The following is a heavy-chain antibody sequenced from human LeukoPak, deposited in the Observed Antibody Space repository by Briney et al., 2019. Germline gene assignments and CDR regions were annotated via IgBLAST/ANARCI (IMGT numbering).Heavy chain of an antibody. V-gene: IGHV3-21*01. CDR2: ISSSSSYI. D-gene: IGHD6-6*01. J-gene: IGHJ4*02. CDR1: GFTFSSYS. Sequence: KSGGSLRLSCAASGFTFSSYSMNWVRQAPGKGLEWVSSISSSSSYIYYADSVKGRFTISRDNARNSLYLQMNSLRADDTAVYYCARGEWSSSPFDYWGQGTLVTVSS. CDR3: ARGEWSSSPFDY.